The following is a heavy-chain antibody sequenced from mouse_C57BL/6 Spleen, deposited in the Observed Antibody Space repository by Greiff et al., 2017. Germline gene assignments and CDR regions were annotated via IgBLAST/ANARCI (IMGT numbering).Heavy chain of an antibody. CDR3: TRRNDYDGDYAMDY. CDR2: IDPETGGT. J-gene: IGHJ4*01. CDR1: GYTFPDYE. Sequence: VQLQESGAELVRPGASVTLSCKASGYTFPDYEMHWVKQTPVHGLEWIGAIDPETGGTAYNQKFKGKAILTADKSSSTAYMELRSLTSEDSAVYYCTRRNDYDGDYAMDYWGQGTSVTVSS. V-gene: IGHV1-15*01. D-gene: IGHD2-4*01.